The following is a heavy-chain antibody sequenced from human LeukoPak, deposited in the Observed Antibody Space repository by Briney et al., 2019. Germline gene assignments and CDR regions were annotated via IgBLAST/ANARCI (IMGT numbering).Heavy chain of an antibody. J-gene: IGHJ4*02. D-gene: IGHD4/OR15-4a*01. CDR2: IIPIFGTA. CDR1: GGTFSSYA. Sequence: ASVKVSCKASGGTFSSYAISWVRQAPGQGLEWMGGIIPIFGTANYAQKFQDRVTMTRDTSTSTVYMELSSLRSEDTAVYYCARDLDYGEKSEDYWGQGTLVTVSS. CDR3: ARDLDYGEKSEDY. V-gene: IGHV1-69*05.